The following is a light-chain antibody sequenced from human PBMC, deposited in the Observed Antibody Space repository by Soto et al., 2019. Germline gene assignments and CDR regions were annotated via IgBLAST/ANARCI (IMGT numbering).Light chain of an antibody. CDR2: SNN. J-gene: IGLJ1*01. CDR3: SSYTSSSTLV. CDR1: SSNIGRNT. Sequence: QSVLTQPPSASGTPGQRVTISCSGSSSNIGRNTANWYQHLPGTAPKLLIYSNNQRPSGVPDRFSGSKSGTSASLAISGLQSEDEADYYCSSYTSSSTLVFGTGTKVTVL. V-gene: IGLV1-44*01.